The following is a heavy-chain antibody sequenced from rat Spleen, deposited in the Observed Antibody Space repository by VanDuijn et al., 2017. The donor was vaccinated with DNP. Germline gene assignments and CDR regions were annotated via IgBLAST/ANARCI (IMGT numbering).Heavy chain of an antibody. J-gene: IGHJ2*01. CDR3: ATEGYSSYMLFDY. CDR1: GFTFSNYG. CDR2: ISPSGGST. D-gene: IGHD1-2*01. V-gene: IGHV5-19*01. Sequence: EVQLVESDGGLVQPGRSLKLSCAASGFTFSNYGMHWIRQAPTKGLEWVASISPSGGSTYYRDSVKGRFTISRDNAKSTLYLQMDSLRSEDTATYYCATEGYSSYMLFDYWGQGVMVTVSS.